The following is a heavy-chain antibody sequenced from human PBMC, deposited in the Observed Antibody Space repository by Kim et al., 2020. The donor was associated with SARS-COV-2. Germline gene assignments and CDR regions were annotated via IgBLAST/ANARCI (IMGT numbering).Heavy chain of an antibody. Sequence: KSRVTISVDTSKNQFSLKLSSVTAADTAVYYCARAGPRDIVVVPAALFDYWGQGTLVTVSS. CDR3: ARAGPRDIVVVPAALFDY. D-gene: IGHD2-2*01. J-gene: IGHJ4*02. V-gene: IGHV4-39*07.